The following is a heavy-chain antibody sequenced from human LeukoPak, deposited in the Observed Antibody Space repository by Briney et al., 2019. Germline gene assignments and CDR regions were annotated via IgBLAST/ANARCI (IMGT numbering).Heavy chain of an antibody. D-gene: IGHD6-19*01. CDR1: GFTFSSYA. CDR3: ARDNLNSTGLDY. CDR2: ISYDGSNK. V-gene: IGHV3-30-3*01. Sequence: PGRPLRLSCAASGFTFSSYAMHWVRQAPGKGLEWVAVISYDGSNKYYADSVKGRFTISRDNSKNTLYLQMNSLRAEDTAVYYCARDNLNSTGLDYWGQGTLVTVSS. J-gene: IGHJ4*02.